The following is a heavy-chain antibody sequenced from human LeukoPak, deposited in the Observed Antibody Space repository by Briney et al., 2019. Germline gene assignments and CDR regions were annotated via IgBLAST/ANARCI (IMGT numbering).Heavy chain of an antibody. V-gene: IGHV1-2*06. CDR1: GYTFTSYY. D-gene: IGHD6-19*01. CDR2: INPNSGGT. Sequence: GASVTVSCKASGYTFTSYYMHWVRQAPGQGLEWMGRINPNSGGTNYAQKFQGRVTMTRDTSISTAYMELSRLRSDDTAVYYCARGLGSSGWSPNYGMDVWGQGTTVTVSS. J-gene: IGHJ6*02. CDR3: ARGLGSSGWSPNYGMDV.